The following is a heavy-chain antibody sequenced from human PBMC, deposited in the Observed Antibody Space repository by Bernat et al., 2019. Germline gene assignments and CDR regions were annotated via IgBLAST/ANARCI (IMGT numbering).Heavy chain of an antibody. D-gene: IGHD3-10*01. CDR3: ARDLRSYGSGSYDAFDI. J-gene: IGHJ3*02. CDR2: INCDGSST. Sequence: EVQLVESGGGLVQPGGSLRLSCAASGFTFSSYWMHWVRQAPGKGLVWVSRINCDGSSTSYADSVKGRFTISRDNAKNTLYLQMNSLRAEDTAVYYCARDLRSYGSGSYDAFDIWGQGTMVTVSS. V-gene: IGHV3-74*01. CDR1: GFTFSSYW.